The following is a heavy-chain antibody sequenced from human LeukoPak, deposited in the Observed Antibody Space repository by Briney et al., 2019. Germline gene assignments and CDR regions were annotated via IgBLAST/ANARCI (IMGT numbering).Heavy chain of an antibody. V-gene: IGHV4-31*03. D-gene: IGHD1-26*01. CDR1: GGSISSGGYY. CDR2: IYYSGST. Sequence: SETLSLTCTVSGGSISSGGYYWSWIRQLPGKGLECIGFIYYSGSTFYNPSLKSRVTISIDTSKNQFSLKLSSVTAADTAVYYCAREAATVDYWGQGTLVTVSS. J-gene: IGHJ4*02. CDR3: AREAATVDY.